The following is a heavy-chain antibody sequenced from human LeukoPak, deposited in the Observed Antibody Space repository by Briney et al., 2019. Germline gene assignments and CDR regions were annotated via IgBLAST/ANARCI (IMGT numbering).Heavy chain of an antibody. CDR2: INHSGST. V-gene: IGHV4-34*01. D-gene: IGHD2-2*01. J-gene: IGHJ4*02. CDR3: ARGRGVVPEPYYFDY. Sequence: SETPSPTCAVYGGAFSGYYLGWIRPPPREGLGLDGGINHSGSTNYNPSLKSRVTISVDTSKNQFSLKLSSVTAADTAVYYCARGRGVVPEPYYFDYWGQGTLVTVSS. CDR1: GGAFSGYY.